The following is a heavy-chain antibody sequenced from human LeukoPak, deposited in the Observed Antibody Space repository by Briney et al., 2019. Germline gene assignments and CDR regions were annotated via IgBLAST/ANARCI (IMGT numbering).Heavy chain of an antibody. Sequence: GGSLRLSCAASGFTFSSYAMHWVRQAPGKGLEWVAVISYDGSNKYYADSVKGRFTISRDNSKNTLYLQMNSLRAEDTAVYYCAREGGNSRYFQHWGQGTLVTVSS. CDR3: AREGGNSRYFQH. CDR2: ISYDGSNK. CDR1: GFTFSSYA. J-gene: IGHJ1*01. D-gene: IGHD4-23*01. V-gene: IGHV3-30-3*01.